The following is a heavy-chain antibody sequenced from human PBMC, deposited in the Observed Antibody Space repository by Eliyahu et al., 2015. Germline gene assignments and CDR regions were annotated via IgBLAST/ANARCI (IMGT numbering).Heavy chain of an antibody. J-gene: IGHJ4*02. D-gene: IGHD2-8*01. CDR3: ARSLYTNYGYYFDS. Sequence: CADSGFTFSSYPMTWVRQAPGKGLEWVSSISHSAGSTYYADSVHGRFTISRDNSKNTLYLQMNSLRAEDTAVYYCARSLYTNYGYYFDSWGQGTLVTVSS. CDR2: ISHSAGST. CDR1: GFTFSSYP. V-gene: IGHV3-23*01.